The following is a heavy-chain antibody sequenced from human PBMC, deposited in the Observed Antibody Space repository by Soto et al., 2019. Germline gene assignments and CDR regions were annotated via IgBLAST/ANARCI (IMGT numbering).Heavy chain of an antibody. CDR1: GYSFPSYW. CDR2: VYPGDSDT. V-gene: IGHV5-51*01. D-gene: IGHD6-6*01. Sequence: GESLKISCKGSGYSFPSYWIGWVRQMPGKGREWMGIVYPGDSDTRYSPSFQGQVTISADKSISTAYLQWSSLRAEDTAVYYCAREYSSSRYFDYWGQGTLVTVSS. CDR3: AREYSSSRYFDY. J-gene: IGHJ4*02.